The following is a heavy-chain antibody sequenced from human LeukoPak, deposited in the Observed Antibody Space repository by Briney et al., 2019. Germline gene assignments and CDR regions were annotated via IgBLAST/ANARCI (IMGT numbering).Heavy chain of an antibody. J-gene: IGHJ5*02. CDR3: ARGYSSSWAPYNWFDP. CDR1: GYTFTSYG. CDR2: IIPILGIA. Sequence: SVKVSCKASGYTFTSYGISWVRQAPGQGLEWMGRIIPILGIANYAQKFQGRVTITADKSTSTAYMELSSLRSEDTAVYYCARGYSSSWAPYNWFDPWGQGTLVTVSS. V-gene: IGHV1-69*04. D-gene: IGHD6-13*01.